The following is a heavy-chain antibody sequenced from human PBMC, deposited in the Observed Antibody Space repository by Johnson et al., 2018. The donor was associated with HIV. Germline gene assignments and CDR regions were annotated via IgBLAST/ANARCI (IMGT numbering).Heavy chain of an antibody. Sequence: VQLVESGGGWVKPGGSLSLSCAAPGFIFSDHYMDWVRQAPGKGLEWVGRTRNKANSYTTDYAASVKGRFTISRDDSKNSLYLQMNSLKTEDTAVYYCTRVSLPPSYAFDFWGQGTMVTVSS. CDR3: TRVSLPPSYAFDF. V-gene: IGHV3-72*01. J-gene: IGHJ3*01. CDR1: GFIFSDHY. CDR2: TRNKANSYTT.